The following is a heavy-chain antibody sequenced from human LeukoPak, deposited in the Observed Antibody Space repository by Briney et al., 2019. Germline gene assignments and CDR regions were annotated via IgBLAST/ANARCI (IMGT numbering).Heavy chain of an antibody. CDR1: GFTFISYW. Sequence: PGGSLRLSCAASGFTFISYWMSWVRQAPGKGLEWVAFIWYDGRDKDYADSVKGRLTISRDNSKSTLYLQMDSLRPEDTAVYYCAKWTAALDIWGQGTMVTVSS. CDR3: AKWTAALDI. CDR2: IWYDGRDK. J-gene: IGHJ3*02. V-gene: IGHV3-30*02. D-gene: IGHD3/OR15-3a*01.